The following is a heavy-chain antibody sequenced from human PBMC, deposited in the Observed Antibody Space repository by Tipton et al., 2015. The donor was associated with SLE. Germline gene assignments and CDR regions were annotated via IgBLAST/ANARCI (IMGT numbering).Heavy chain of an antibody. V-gene: IGHV1-45*02. CDR2: ITPFNGNT. Sequence: QSGAEVKKPGSSVKVSCKASGYTFTYRYLHWVRQAPGQALEWMGWITPFNGNTNYAQKFQDRVTITRDRSMSTAYMELSSLRSEDTAMYYCARSQGYYYDSSGSRHAFDIWGQGTMVTVSS. CDR3: ARSQGYYYDSSGSRHAFDI. D-gene: IGHD3-22*01. J-gene: IGHJ3*02. CDR1: GYTFTYRY.